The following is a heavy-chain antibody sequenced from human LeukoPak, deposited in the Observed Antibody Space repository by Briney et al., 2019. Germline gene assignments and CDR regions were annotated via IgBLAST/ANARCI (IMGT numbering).Heavy chain of an antibody. J-gene: IGHJ4*02. Sequence: PSETLSLTCTVSGGSITNYYWSWIRQPPGKGLEWIAYIYYSGSTNYNPSFKSRVTISVDTSKNQFSLKMNSVTAEDTAVYYCAGGNFYDSRGHPYHFHFWGQGTLVSVSS. V-gene: IGHV4-59*12. CDR2: IYYSGST. CDR3: AGGNFYDSRGHPYHFHF. D-gene: IGHD3-22*01. CDR1: GGSITNYY.